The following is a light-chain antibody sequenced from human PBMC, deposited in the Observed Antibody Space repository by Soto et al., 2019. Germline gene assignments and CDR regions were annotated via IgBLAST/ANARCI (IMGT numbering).Light chain of an antibody. J-gene: IGKJ4*01. CDR2: DAS. CDR1: QSVSSY. V-gene: IGKV3-20*01. Sequence: EIVMTQSPVTLSVSPGERATLSCRASQSVSSYLAWYQQKPGQAPRLLIYDASKRATGIPARFSGSGSGTDFTLTISRLEPEDFAVYYCQQYGSAPFTFGGGTKVDIK. CDR3: QQYGSAPFT.